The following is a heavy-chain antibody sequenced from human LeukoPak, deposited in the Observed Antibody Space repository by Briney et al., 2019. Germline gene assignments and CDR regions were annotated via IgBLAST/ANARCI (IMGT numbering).Heavy chain of an antibody. CDR1: GFTFSSYE. CDR3: ARGTLGYSYGD. D-gene: IGHD5-18*01. V-gene: IGHV3-48*03. J-gene: IGHJ4*02. Sequence: QPGGSLRLSCVASGFTFSSYEMNWVRQAPGKGLEWVSYISSSGNTKYYADSVKGRFTISRDNAKNSLYLQMNSLRAEDTAVYYCARGTLGYSYGDWGQGTLVTVSS. CDR2: ISSSGNTK.